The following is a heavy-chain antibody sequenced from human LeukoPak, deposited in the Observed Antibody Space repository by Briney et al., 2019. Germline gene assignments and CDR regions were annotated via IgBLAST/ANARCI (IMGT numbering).Heavy chain of an antibody. V-gene: IGHV3-23*01. CDR3: AKVVGATTRGYFDY. J-gene: IGHJ4*02. CDR1: GFTFSNYA. D-gene: IGHD1-26*01. CDR2: ISSSGVST. Sequence: GGSLRLSCAASGFTFSNYAMSWVRQAPGKGLEWVSTISSSGVSTYYADSVKGRFTISRDNSNNTLYLQMNSLRAEDTAVYYCAKVVGATTRGYFDYWGQGTLVTVSS.